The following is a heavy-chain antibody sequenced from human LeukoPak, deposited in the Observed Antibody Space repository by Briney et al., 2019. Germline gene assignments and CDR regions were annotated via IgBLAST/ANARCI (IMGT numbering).Heavy chain of an antibody. CDR2: INHSGGT. CDR3: ARKSSISGHDY. D-gene: IGHD6-25*01. J-gene: IGHJ4*02. V-gene: IGHV4-34*01. Sequence: SEALSLTCAVYGGTFSGYYWSWIRQPPGKGLEWIGEINHSGGTNYNPSLKSRVTISVDTSKNQFSLKLSSVTAADTAVYYCARKSSISGHDYWGQGTLVTVSS. CDR1: GGTFSGYY.